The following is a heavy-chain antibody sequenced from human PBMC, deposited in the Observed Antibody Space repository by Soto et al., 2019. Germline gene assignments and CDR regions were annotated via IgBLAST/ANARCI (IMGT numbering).Heavy chain of an antibody. CDR2: VNPKSGGT. J-gene: IGHJ4*02. CDR3: AKANSGDDDEFDY. V-gene: IGHV1-2*02. D-gene: IGHD5-12*01. CDR1: GYTFTGYY. Sequence: ASVKVSCKASGYTFTGYYMHWVRQAPGQGLEWMGWVNPKSGGTDYAQKFQGRVTMTRDTSSSSAYMELSSLRSDDTAVYYCAKANSGDDDEFDYWGQGTQVTVSS.